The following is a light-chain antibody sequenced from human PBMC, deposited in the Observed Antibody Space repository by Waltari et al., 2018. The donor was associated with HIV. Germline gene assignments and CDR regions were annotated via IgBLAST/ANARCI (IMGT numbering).Light chain of an antibody. CDR3: SSYAGSNNVV. V-gene: IGLV2-8*01. Sequence: QSALTQPPSASGSPGQSVTISCTGTSSDVGGYNYVSWYQTHPGKAPKLMIYEVITRPAGVPDRCSGSKSGNTASLTVSGLQAEDEADYYCSSYAGSNNVVFGGGTKLTVL. J-gene: IGLJ2*01. CDR1: SSDVGGYNY. CDR2: EVI.